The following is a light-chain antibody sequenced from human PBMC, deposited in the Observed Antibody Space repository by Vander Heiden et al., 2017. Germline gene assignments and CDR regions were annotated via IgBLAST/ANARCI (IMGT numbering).Light chain of an antibody. J-gene: IGLJ3*02. Sequence: PPSVSVSPGHTARITCSGDALPKKYAYWYQQKSGQAPVLVIYEDSKRPSGIPERFSGSSSGTRATLTISGAQVEDEADYYCYSTDSSGNHRVFGGGTKLTVL. V-gene: IGLV3-10*01. CDR1: ALPKKY. CDR3: YSTDSSGNHRV. CDR2: EDS.